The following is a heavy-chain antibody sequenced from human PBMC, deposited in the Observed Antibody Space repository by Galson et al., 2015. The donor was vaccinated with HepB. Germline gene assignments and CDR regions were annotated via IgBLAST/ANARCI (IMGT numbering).Heavy chain of an antibody. CDR2: ISNSNVYI. J-gene: IGHJ4*02. V-gene: IGHV3-21*01. Sequence: SLRLSCAASGFTFSDYTMNWVRQAPGKGLEWVASISNSNVYIYYGDSVKGRFTISRDNAKNSLYLQMNSLRVDDTAVYYCTREGVGHLVPFDYWGQGTLVTVSS. CDR1: GFTFSDYT. CDR3: TREGVGHLVPFDY. D-gene: IGHD6-13*01.